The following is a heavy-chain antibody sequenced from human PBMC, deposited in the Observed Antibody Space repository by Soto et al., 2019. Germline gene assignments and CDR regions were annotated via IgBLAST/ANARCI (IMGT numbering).Heavy chain of an antibody. D-gene: IGHD4-17*01. J-gene: IGHJ4*02. V-gene: IGHV3-33*01. CDR1: GFTFSNYG. Sequence: QVQLVESGGGVVQPGRSLRLSCAASGFTFSNYGMHWVRQAPGKGLEWVAVIWYDGSNKYYADCVKGRFTISRDNSKNTLYLQMNSLRAEDTAVYYCAREDYGDSHDYWGQGTLVTVSS. CDR2: IWYDGSNK. CDR3: AREDYGDSHDY.